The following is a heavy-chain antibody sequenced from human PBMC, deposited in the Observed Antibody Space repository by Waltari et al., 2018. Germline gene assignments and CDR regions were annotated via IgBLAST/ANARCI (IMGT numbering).Heavy chain of an antibody. J-gene: IGHJ4*02. CDR3: ARDLGTGGYSGYD. D-gene: IGHD5-12*01. Sequence: EVQLVESGGGLVQPGGSLRLSCAASGFTFSSYSMNWVRQAPGKGLEWVSYISSSSSTIYYADSVKGRFTISRDNAKNSLYLQMNSLRAEDTAVYYCARDLGTGGYSGYDWGQGTLVTVSS. V-gene: IGHV3-48*01. CDR1: GFTFSSYS. CDR2: ISSSSSTI.